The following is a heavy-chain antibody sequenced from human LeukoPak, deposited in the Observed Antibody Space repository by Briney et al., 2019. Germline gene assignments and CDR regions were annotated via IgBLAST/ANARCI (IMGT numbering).Heavy chain of an antibody. CDR3: ARQVPNYYYDSSGYIDY. CDR2: IYPGDSDT. J-gene: IGHJ4*02. CDR1: GYSFTSYW. V-gene: IGHV5-51*01. D-gene: IGHD3-22*01. Sequence: GESLKISCKGSGYSFTSYWIGWVRQMPGKGLEWMGIIYPGDSDTRYSPSFQGQVTISADKSISTAYLQWSSLKASDTAMYYCARQVPNYYYDSSGYIDYWGQGTLVTASS.